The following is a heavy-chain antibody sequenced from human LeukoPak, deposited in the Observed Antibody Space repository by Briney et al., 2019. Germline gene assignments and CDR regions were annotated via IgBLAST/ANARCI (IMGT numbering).Heavy chain of an antibody. CDR3: AKGGIMITFGGGPFDP. Sequence: GGSLRLSCAASGFTFSSYAMSWVPQAPGKGLEWVSAIRGSGGSTYYADSVKGRFTISRDNSKNTLYLQMNSLRAEDTAVYYCAKGGIMITFGGGPFDPWGQGTLVTVSS. J-gene: IGHJ5*02. CDR2: IRGSGGST. D-gene: IGHD3-16*01. CDR1: GFTFSSYA. V-gene: IGHV3-23*01.